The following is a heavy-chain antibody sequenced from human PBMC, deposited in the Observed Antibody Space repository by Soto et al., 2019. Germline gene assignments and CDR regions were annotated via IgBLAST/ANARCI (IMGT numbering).Heavy chain of an antibody. CDR3: ARGEDYGDSVPYYYGMDV. D-gene: IGHD4-17*01. Sequence: SVKVSCKASGGTFSSYAISWVRQAPGQGLELMGGIIPIFGTANYAQKFQGRVTITADESTSTAYMELSSLRSEDTAVYYCARGEDYGDSVPYYYGMDVWGQGTTVTVSS. J-gene: IGHJ6*02. CDR1: GGTFSSYA. V-gene: IGHV1-69*13. CDR2: IIPIFGTA.